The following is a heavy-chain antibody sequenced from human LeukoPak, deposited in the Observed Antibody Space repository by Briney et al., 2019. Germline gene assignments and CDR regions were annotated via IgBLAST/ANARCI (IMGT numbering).Heavy chain of an antibody. D-gene: IGHD6-13*01. V-gene: IGHV1-2*02. CDR3: ARVQGYSSSWYRDY. CDR2: INPNSGGT. Sequence: ASVKVSCKASGYTFTGYYMHWVRQAPGQGLEWMGWINPNSGGTNYAQKFQGRVTMTRDTSISTAYMELCRLRPDDTAVYYCARVQGYSSSWYRDYWGQGTLVTVSS. CDR1: GYTFTGYY. J-gene: IGHJ4*02.